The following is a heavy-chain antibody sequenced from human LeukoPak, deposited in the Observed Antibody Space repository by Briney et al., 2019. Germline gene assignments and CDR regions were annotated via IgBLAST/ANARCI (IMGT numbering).Heavy chain of an antibody. Sequence: ASVKVSCKASGYTFTGYYMHWVRQAPGQGLEWMGWINPNSGGTNYAQKFQGRVTMTRDTSISTAYMELSRLRSDDTAVYYCARVEVVATGPLYYMDVSGKGTTVTVSS. V-gene: IGHV1-2*02. CDR3: ARVEVVATGPLYYMDV. J-gene: IGHJ6*03. CDR1: GYTFTGYY. CDR2: INPNSGGT. D-gene: IGHD2-15*01.